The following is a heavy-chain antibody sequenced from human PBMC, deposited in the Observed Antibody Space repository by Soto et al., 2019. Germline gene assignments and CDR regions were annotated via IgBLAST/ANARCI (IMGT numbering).Heavy chain of an antibody. CDR2: IYYSGST. D-gene: IGHD1-26*01. V-gene: IGHV4-61*01. J-gene: IGHJ4*02. CDR1: GASVSSGSYY. Sequence: PXERLCRTCTVSGASVSSGSYYWSWIRQPPGKGLEWIGYIYYSGSTNYNPSLKSRVTISVDTSKNQFSLKLSSVTAADKAVYYCARRDSGRYPPFDYWGQGTLVTVSS. CDR3: ARRDSGRYPPFDY.